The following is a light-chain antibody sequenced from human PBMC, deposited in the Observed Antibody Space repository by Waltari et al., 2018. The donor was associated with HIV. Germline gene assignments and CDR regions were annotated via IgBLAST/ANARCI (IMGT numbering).Light chain of an antibody. CDR3: AYCDDLLSSWV. CDR2: RND. V-gene: IGLV1-47*01. CDR1: SSSIESGD. Sequence: QSVLTQTQSPSGTPGQGVRVTCSGSSSSIESGDGYEYQQIPGTAPKLLMYRNDRRPRVAPQLSSCIKSGTSALVATSWHPSEDEAYYYWAYCDDLLSSWVFGGGTKLTVL. J-gene: IGLJ3*02.